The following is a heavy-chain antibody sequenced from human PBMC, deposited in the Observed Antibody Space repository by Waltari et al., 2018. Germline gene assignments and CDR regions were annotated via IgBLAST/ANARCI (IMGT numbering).Heavy chain of an antibody. CDR1: RGTFSSHI. D-gene: IGHD3-10*01. Sequence: QVQLVQSGAAVKKPGSWVQVSCEAARGTFSSHIIPWVRQAPGHGRGWMGGIVPIVGTANYAENFQGRITITADESTSTAYMELSSLTSEDTAVYYCARLYYYGSGTYYYFDYWGQGTLVTVSS. CDR3: ARLYYYGSGTYYYFDY. CDR2: IVPIVGTA. V-gene: IGHV1-69*01. J-gene: IGHJ4*02.